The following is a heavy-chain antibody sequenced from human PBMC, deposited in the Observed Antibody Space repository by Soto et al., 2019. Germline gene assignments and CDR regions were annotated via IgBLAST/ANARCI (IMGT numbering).Heavy chain of an antibody. CDR2: INPSGGST. CDR1: GYTFTSYY. Sequence: ASVKVSCKASGYTFTSYYMHWVRQAPGQGLEWMGIINPSGGSTSYAQKFQGRVTMTRDTSTSTVYMELSSLRSEDTAVYYCAGEYKKHDGALFGEDYNSSDGMDVWGKGTTVTVSS. CDR3: AGEYKKHDGALFGEDYNSSDGMDV. D-gene: IGHD3-10*01. V-gene: IGHV1-46*01. J-gene: IGHJ6*04.